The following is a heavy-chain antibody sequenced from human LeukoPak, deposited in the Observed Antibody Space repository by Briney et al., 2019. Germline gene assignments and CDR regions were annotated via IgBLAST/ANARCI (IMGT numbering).Heavy chain of an antibody. V-gene: IGHV1-46*01. D-gene: IGHD2-2*02. Sequence: GASVKVSCKASGYTFTSYYMHWVRQAPGQGLEWMGIINPSGGSTSYAQKFQGRVTMTRNTSISTAYMELSSLRSEDTAVYYCARPTTYCSSTSCYTGIDYWGQGTLVTVSS. J-gene: IGHJ4*02. CDR1: GYTFTSYY. CDR3: ARPTTYCSSTSCYTGIDY. CDR2: INPSGGST.